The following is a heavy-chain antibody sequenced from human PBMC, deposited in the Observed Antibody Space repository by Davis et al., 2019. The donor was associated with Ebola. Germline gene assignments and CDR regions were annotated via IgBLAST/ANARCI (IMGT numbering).Heavy chain of an antibody. CDR3: AKGWTTSPFDY. Sequence: GGSLRLSCAASGFTFSTYAMNWVRQAPGKGLEWVSAISGSGDRTYYADSVKGRLTISRDTSRNTLYLQMSTLGAEDTAVYYCAKGWTTSPFDYWGQGALVTVSS. CDR2: ISGSGDRT. J-gene: IGHJ4*02. V-gene: IGHV3-23*01. D-gene: IGHD4-17*01. CDR1: GFTFSTYA.